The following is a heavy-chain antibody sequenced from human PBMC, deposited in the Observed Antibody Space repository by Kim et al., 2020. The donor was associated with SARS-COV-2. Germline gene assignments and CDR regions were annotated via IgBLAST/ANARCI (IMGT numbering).Heavy chain of an antibody. V-gene: IGHV3-23*01. Sequence: DSVKGRFTISRDNAKTTLYLQMNRLRAEDTAVYYCAKARYCSGGSCAVDYWGKGTLVTVSS. CDR3: AKARYCSGGSCAVDY. J-gene: IGHJ4*02. D-gene: IGHD2-15*01.